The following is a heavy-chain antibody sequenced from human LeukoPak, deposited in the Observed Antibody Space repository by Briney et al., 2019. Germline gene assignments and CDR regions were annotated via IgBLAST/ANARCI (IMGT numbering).Heavy chain of an antibody. Sequence: ASVKVSCKASGYTFTSYHMHWVRQAPGQGLEWMGLINLSGGSTTYAQRFQGRDTLTRDTSTSTVYMELSSLRSEDTAVYYCARGYVDDIPMIKDYWGQGTLVTVSS. D-gene: IGHD2-8*01. J-gene: IGHJ4*02. V-gene: IGHV1-46*01. CDR1: GYTFTSYH. CDR2: INLSGGST. CDR3: ARGYVDDIPMIKDY.